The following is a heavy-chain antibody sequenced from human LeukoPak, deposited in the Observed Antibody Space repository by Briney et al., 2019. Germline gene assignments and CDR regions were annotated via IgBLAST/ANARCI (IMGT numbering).Heavy chain of an antibody. CDR2: IRYDGSNK. J-gene: IGHJ4*02. V-gene: IGHV3-30*02. D-gene: IGHD1-26*01. CDR3: AKDRSGSYSQGLDY. CDR1: GFTFSSYG. Sequence: GGSLRLSCAASGFTFSSYGMHWARQAPGKGLEGVAFIRYDGSNKYYADSVKGRFTISRDNSKNTLYLQMNSLRAEDTAVYYCAKDRSGSYSQGLDYWGQGTLVTVSS.